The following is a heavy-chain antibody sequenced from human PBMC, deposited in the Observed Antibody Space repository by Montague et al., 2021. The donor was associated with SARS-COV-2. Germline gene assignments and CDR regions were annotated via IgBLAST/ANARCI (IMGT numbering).Heavy chain of an antibody. CDR2: INHSGST. V-gene: IGHV4-34*01. CDR1: GESFSGYY. Sequence: SETLSLTCAVYGESFSGYYWSWIRQPPGKGLEWIGEINHSGSTSYNPSLKSRVTISVDTSKNQFSLKLSSVTAADTAVYYCARGPHSLRYRYNWFDPWGQGTLVTVSS. CDR3: ARGPHSLRYRYNWFDP. D-gene: IGHD3-16*02. J-gene: IGHJ5*02.